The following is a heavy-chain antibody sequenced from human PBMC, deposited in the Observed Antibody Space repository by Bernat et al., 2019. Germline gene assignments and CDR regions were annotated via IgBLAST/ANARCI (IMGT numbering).Heavy chain of an antibody. CDR3: TKDRDGYNPYVDYYYYGMDV. CDR1: GFTFSNAW. V-gene: IGHV3-15*01. Sequence: EVQLVESGGGLVKPGGSLRLSCAASGFTFSNAWMSWVRQAPGKGLEWVGRIKSKTDGGTTDYAAPVKGRFTISRDDSKNTLYLQMNSLKTEDTAVYYCTKDRDGYNPYVDYYYYGMDVWGQGTTVTVSS. J-gene: IGHJ6*02. D-gene: IGHD5-12*01. CDR2: IKSKTDGGTT.